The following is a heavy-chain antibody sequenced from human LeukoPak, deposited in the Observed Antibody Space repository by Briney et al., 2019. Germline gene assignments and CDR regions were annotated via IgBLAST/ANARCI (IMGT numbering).Heavy chain of an antibody. CDR1: GFTFSSYA. CDR2: ISGSGGST. Sequence: PGGTLRLSCAASGFTFSSYAMSWVRQAPGNGLEWVSAISGSGGSTYYADSVKGRFTISRDNSKNTLYLQMNSLRAEDTAVYYCARDAVPYCSGGSCYDNYAFDIWGQGTMVTVSS. D-gene: IGHD2-15*01. J-gene: IGHJ3*02. CDR3: ARDAVPYCSGGSCYDNYAFDI. V-gene: IGHV3-23*01.